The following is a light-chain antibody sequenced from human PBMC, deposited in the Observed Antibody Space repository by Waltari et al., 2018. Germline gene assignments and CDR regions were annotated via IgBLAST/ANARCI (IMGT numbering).Light chain of an antibody. J-gene: IGKJ1*01. CDR1: QSIDKF. Sequence: DIQMTQSPSSLSASVGDRATITCRPSQSIDKFLNWYQKKPGKAPDLLIYAASTLQTGVPSRFSGSGSGTDFTLTITSLHPEDFATYYCQPTYTSLAWTFGQGTKVEIK. V-gene: IGKV1-39*01. CDR3: QPTYTSLAWT. CDR2: AAS.